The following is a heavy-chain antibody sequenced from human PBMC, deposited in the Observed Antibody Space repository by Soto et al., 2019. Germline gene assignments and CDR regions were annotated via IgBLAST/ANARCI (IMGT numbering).Heavy chain of an antibody. J-gene: IGHJ6*03. V-gene: IGHV5-51*01. CDR2: IYPGDSDT. Sequence: PGESLKISCKGSGYSFTSYWIGWVRQMPGKGLEWMGIIYPGDSDTRYSPSFQGQVTISADKSISTAYLQWSSLKASDTAMYYCARRAREVYQLPHYYYYYYMDVWGKGTTVTVSS. CDR1: GYSFTSYW. D-gene: IGHD2-2*01. CDR3: ARRAREVYQLPHYYYYYYMDV.